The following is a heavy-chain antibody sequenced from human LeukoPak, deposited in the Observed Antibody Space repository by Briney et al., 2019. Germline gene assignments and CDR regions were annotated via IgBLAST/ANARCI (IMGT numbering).Heavy chain of an antibody. Sequence: GGSLRLSCAASGFTFDDYAMHWVRQAPGKGLEWVSYISTSGVYTNYADSVKGRFTISRDDAKNSLYLQMNSLIAEDTAIYYCARNRISAAGCVFDIWGQGTMVTVS. CDR3: ARNRISAAGCVFDI. D-gene: IGHD6-13*01. CDR2: ISTSGVYT. V-gene: IGHV3-11*03. J-gene: IGHJ3*02. CDR1: GFTFDDYA.